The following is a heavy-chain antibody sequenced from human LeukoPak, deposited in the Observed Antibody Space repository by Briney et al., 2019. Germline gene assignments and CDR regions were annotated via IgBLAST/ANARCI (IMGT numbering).Heavy chain of an antibody. CDR3: ARGRRFIPCYRASDS. D-gene: IGHD2-15*01. Sequence: NPGGSLRLSCAVPGFPLTTISMQCVAQAPGKGLEWVASITSTSTYIYYADSVKGRFTISRDNAHNLLYLQMNSLRADDTAVFYCARGRRFIPCYRASDSWGRGTLVTVSS. CDR2: ITSTSTYI. V-gene: IGHV3-21*01. J-gene: IGHJ4*03. CDR1: GFPLTTIS.